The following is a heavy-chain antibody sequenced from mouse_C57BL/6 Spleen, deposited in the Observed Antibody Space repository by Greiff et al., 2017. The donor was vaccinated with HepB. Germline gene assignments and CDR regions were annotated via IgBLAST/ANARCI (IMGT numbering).Heavy chain of an antibody. CDR3: AREGCMTTVVRKFYFDY. J-gene: IGHJ2*01. Sequence: QVQLQQSGAELVKPGASVKLSCKASGYTFTSYWMQWVKQRPGQGLEWIGEIDPSDSYTNYNQKFKGKATLTADTSSSTAYMQLSSLTSEDSAVYYCAREGCMTTVVRKFYFDYWGQGTTLTVSS. CDR2: IDPSDSYT. D-gene: IGHD1-1*01. CDR1: GYTFTSYW. V-gene: IGHV1-50*01.